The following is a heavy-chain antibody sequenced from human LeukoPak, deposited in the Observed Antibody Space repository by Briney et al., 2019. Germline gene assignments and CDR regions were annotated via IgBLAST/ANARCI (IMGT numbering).Heavy chain of an antibody. CDR3: AKEGVTGQLVEEY. CDR2: ISSSSSYT. CDR1: GFTFSDYY. J-gene: IGHJ4*02. Sequence: GGSLRLSCAASGFTFSDYYMSWIRQAPGKGLEWVSYISSSSSYTNYADSVKGRFTISRDNAKNSLYLQMNSLRAEDTAVYYCAKEGVTGQLVEEYWGQGTLVTVSS. D-gene: IGHD6-13*01. V-gene: IGHV3-11*05.